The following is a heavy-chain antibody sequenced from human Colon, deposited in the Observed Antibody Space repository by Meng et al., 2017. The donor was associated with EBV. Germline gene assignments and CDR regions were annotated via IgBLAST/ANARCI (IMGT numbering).Heavy chain of an antibody. CDR1: DDPITNHNW. CDR3: LRGSGGSV. J-gene: IGHJ1*01. CDR2: IPHRGSS. V-gene: IGHV4-4*02. D-gene: IGHD3-10*01. Sequence: GPVTVKPSDTLSLTGPSSDDPITNHNWWAWVRQPPGKGLGWIGEIPHRGSSAYNPSLKSRVSMSIDKSKNQFSLKLTSVTAADTAVYHCLRGSGGSVWGQGTLVTVSS.